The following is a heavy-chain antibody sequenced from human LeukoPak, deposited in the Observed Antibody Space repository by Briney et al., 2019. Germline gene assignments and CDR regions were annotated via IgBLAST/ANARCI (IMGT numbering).Heavy chain of an antibody. CDR1: GDSITNTNYY. V-gene: IGHV4-39*07. CDR2: MSFNGNI. D-gene: IGHD3-10*01. Sequence: PSGTLSLTCSVSGDSITNTNYYWGWVRQSPEKNLEWIVSMSFNGNIFYNPSLQSRVTISPNTSKNHFSLNLRSVTAADTAIYYCMRLNTYGLYLDYWGQGRLVTVSS. J-gene: IGHJ4*02. CDR3: MRLNTYGLYLDY.